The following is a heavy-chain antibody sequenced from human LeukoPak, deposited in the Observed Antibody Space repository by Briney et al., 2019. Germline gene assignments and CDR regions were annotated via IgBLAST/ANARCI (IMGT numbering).Heavy chain of an antibody. CDR2: INPSGGST. CDR3: ARDRYSGSEAFDC. CDR1: GYTFTSYY. J-gene: IGHJ4*02. Sequence: ASVKVSCKASGYTFTSYYMHWVRQAPGQGLEWMGIINPSGGSTSYAQKFQGRVTMTTDTSTSTAYMELRSLRSDDTAVYYCARDRYSGSEAFDCWGQGTLVTVSS. V-gene: IGHV1-46*01. D-gene: IGHD3-10*01.